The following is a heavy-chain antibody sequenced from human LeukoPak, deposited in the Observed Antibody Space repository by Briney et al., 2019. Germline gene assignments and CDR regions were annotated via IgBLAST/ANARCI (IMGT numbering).Heavy chain of an antibody. J-gene: IGHJ4*02. Sequence: PGGSLRLSCAASGFTVSRNYMSWLRQAPEKGLEWLSVIYGGGSTYYAGSVKGRFTISRDDSKNTLYLHMNSLRAEDTAVYYCARGRYSYGYDFDYWGQGTLVTVSS. CDR2: IYGGGST. CDR3: ARGRYSYGYDFDY. D-gene: IGHD5-18*01. V-gene: IGHV3-66*01. CDR1: GFTVSRNY.